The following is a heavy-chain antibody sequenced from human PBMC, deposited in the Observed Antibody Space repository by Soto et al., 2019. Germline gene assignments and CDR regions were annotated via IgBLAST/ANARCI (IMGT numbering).Heavy chain of an antibody. D-gene: IGHD3-3*01. CDR2: IGGSGDNI. CDR3: VKHDHNFWNGYTLTTGIDV. CDR1: GFAFSSYA. Sequence: PGGSLRLSCAASGFAFSSYAMSWVRQAPGKGLEWVSGIGGSGDNIYNADSVKGRFTISRDNSKNTTFLQMSRVRAEDTAVYYCVKHDHNFWNGYTLTTGIDVWGQATEVTSP. V-gene: IGHV3-23*01. J-gene: IGHJ6*02.